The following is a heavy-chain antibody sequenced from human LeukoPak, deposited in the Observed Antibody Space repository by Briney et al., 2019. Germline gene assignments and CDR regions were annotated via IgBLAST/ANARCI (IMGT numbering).Heavy chain of an antibody. V-gene: IGHV4-31*03. J-gene: IGHJ4*02. CDR3: AREGVAARRAFDY. Sequence: SETLSLTCTVSGGSISSGGYYWSWIRQHPGEGLEWIGYIYYSGSTYYNPSLKSRVTISVDTSKNQFSLKLSSVTAADSAVYYCAREGVAARRAFDYWGQGTLVTVSS. CDR2: IYYSGST. D-gene: IGHD6-6*01. CDR1: GGSISSGGYY.